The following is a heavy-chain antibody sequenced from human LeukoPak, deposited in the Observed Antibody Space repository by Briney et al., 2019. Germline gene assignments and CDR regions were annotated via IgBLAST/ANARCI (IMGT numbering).Heavy chain of an antibody. CDR1: GGPFSSYT. CDR2: MFPIIDMA. CDR3: ARGRGEMATIKGCAFDI. D-gene: IGHD5-24*01. Sequence: ASVKVSCKASGGPFSSYTINWVRLVPGQGLERMGRMFPIIDMANYAQKFHGRVTIIADKSTNTAYMELSSLRPEDTAVYYCARGRGEMATIKGCAFDIWGQGTMVTVSS. V-gene: IGHV1-69*02. J-gene: IGHJ3*02.